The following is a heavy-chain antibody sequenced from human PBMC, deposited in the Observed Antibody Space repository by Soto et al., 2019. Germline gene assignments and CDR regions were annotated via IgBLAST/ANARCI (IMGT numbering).Heavy chain of an antibody. V-gene: IGHV4-4*02. CDR1: GGSISSSNW. CDR3: ASSSQPGYSSGWHPLGY. J-gene: IGHJ4*02. Sequence: SETLSLTCAVSGGSISSSNWWSWVRQPPGKGLEWIGEIYHSGSTNYNPSLKSRVTISVDKSKNQFSLKLGSVTAADTAVYYCASSSQPGYSSGWHPLGYWGQGTLVTVSS. CDR2: IYHSGST. D-gene: IGHD6-19*01.